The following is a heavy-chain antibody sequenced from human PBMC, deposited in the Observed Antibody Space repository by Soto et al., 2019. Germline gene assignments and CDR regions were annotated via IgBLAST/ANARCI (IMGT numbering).Heavy chain of an antibody. Sequence: GSPRLSCAASGFPFCRPWMSWVRPAPGKGLEWVANIKQDGSEKYYVDSVKGRFTISRDNAKNQLYLQMNSLRAEDTAVYYCPRDSNNRQQGIDVWGHGTAVTVSS. CDR3: PRDSNNRQQGIDV. D-gene: IGHD4-4*01. CDR1: GFPFCRPW. CDR2: IKQDGSEK. V-gene: IGHV3-7*01. J-gene: IGHJ6*02.